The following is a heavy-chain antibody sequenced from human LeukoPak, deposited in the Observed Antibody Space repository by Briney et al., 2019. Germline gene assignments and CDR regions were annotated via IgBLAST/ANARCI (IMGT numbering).Heavy chain of an antibody. Sequence: SETLSLTCTVSGGSISSYYWSWIRQPPGKGLEWIGYIYYSGSTNYNPSLKSRVTISVDTSKNQFSLKLSSVTAADTAVYYCARQTHYYYGSGIVDYWGQGTLVTVSS. CDR1: GGSISSYY. CDR3: ARQTHYYYGSGIVDY. D-gene: IGHD3-10*01. J-gene: IGHJ4*02. V-gene: IGHV4-59*08. CDR2: IYYSGST.